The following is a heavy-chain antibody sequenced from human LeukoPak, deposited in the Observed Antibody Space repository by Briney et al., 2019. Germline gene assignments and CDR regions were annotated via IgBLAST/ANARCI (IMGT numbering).Heavy chain of an antibody. CDR3: ARDSDLLGIAAAGFDY. J-gene: IGHJ4*02. V-gene: IGHV3-30*01. Sequence: GGSLRLSCAASGFTFSTYAIHWVRQAPGKGLEWVAVISYDGSNKYHADSVKGRFTISRDNSKNTLYLQMNSLRPEDTAVYYCARDSDLLGIAAAGFDYWGQGILVTVSS. CDR1: GFTFSTYA. CDR2: ISYDGSNK. D-gene: IGHD6-13*01.